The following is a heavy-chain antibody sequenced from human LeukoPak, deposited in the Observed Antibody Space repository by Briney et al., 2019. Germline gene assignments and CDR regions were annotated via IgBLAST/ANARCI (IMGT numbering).Heavy chain of an antibody. Sequence: SETLSLTCAVYGGSFSGYYWSWIRQPPGKGLEWIGEINHSGSTNYNPSLKSRVTISVDTSKNQFSLKLSSVTAADTAVYYCARDGRVLGFDPWGQGTLVTVPS. V-gene: IGHV4-34*01. D-gene: IGHD4-17*01. CDR3: ARDGRVLGFDP. CDR1: GGSFSGYY. CDR2: INHSGST. J-gene: IGHJ5*02.